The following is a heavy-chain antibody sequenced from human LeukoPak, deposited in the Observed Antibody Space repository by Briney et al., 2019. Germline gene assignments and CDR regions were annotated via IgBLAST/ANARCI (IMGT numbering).Heavy chain of an antibody. CDR2: ISYDGSNK. Sequence: GGSLRLSCAASGFTFSSYGMHWVRQAPGKGLEWVAVISYDGSNKYYADSVKGRFTISRDNSKNTLYLQMNSLRAEDTAVYYCAKSLSGSSGCYVGYYYYMDVWGKGTTVTISS. V-gene: IGHV3-30*18. CDR3: AKSLSGSSGCYVGYYYYMDV. D-gene: IGHD6-19*01. J-gene: IGHJ6*03. CDR1: GFTFSSYG.